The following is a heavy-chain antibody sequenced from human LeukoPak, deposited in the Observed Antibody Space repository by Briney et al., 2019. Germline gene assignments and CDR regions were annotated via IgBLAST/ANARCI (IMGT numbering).Heavy chain of an antibody. V-gene: IGHV4-61*02. CDR3: APQGGPAGSDY. D-gene: IGHD6-19*01. CDR2: IYTSGST. CDR1: GGSISSGSYY. J-gene: IGHJ4*02. Sequence: SETLSLTCTVSGGSISSGSYYWSWIRQPAGKGLEWIGRIYTSGSTNYNPSLKSRVTISVDTSKNQFSLKLSSVTAADTAMYYCAPQGGPAGSDYWGQGTLVTVSS.